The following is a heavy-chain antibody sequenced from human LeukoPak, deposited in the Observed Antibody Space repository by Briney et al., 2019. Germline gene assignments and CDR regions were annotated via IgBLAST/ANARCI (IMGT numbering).Heavy chain of an antibody. Sequence: PSETLSLTCTVSGGSISSGDYYWSWIRQPPGKGLEWIGYIYYSGSTYYNPSLKSRVTISVDTSKNQFSLKLSSVTAADTAVYYCARGSGELLFDYWGQGTLVTVSS. CDR3: ARGSGELLFDY. V-gene: IGHV4-30-4*08. CDR2: IYYSGST. J-gene: IGHJ4*02. D-gene: IGHD1-26*01. CDR1: GGSISSGDYY.